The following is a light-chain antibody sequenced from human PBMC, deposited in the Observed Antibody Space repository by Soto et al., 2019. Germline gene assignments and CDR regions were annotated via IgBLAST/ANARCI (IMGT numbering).Light chain of an antibody. Sequence: EIVLTQSPATLSLSPWERATLSCRASQSVSSYLAWYQQKPGQAPRLLIYDASNRATGIPARFSGSGSGTDFTLTISSLEPEDFAVYYCQQRSNWPITFGQGTRLEL. CDR3: QQRSNWPIT. CDR1: QSVSSY. V-gene: IGKV3-11*01. CDR2: DAS. J-gene: IGKJ5*01.